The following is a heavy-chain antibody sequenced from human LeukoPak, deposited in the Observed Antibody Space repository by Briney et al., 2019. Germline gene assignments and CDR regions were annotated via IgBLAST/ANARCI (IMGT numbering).Heavy chain of an antibody. CDR3: ARDSGYCSGGSCYPANFDY. V-gene: IGHV4-59*01. J-gene: IGHJ4*02. CDR2: IYYSGST. Sequence: SETLSLTCTVSGGSISSYYWGWIRQPPGKGLDWIGYIYYSGSTNYNPSLKSRVTMSIDMSKNQFSLKLSSVTAADTAVYYCARDSGYCSGGSCYPANFDYWGQGTLVTVSS. D-gene: IGHD2-15*01. CDR1: GGSISSYY.